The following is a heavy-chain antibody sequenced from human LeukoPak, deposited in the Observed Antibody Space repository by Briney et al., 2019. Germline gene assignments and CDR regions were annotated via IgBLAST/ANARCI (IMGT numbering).Heavy chain of an antibody. CDR3: ARHLNGGTHPLDN. CDR2: ISYIGST. CDR1: TDSFSSHY. V-gene: IGHV4-59*08. Sequence: SETLSLTCVVSTDSFSSHYWTWIRQPPGKGLEWIGYISYIGSTNYNPSLKSRVTISIDTSTNQFSLSLNSVTAADTAVYFCARHLNGGTHPLDNWGPGIRVIVSP. J-gene: IGHJ4*02. D-gene: IGHD2-8*01.